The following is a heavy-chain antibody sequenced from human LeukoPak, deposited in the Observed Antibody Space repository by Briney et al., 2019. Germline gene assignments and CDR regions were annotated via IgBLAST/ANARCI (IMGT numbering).Heavy chain of an antibody. CDR2: ISWDGGST. J-gene: IGHJ4*02. V-gene: IGHV3-43*01. D-gene: IGHD3-22*01. Sequence: GGSLRLSCAASGFTFDDYTMHWVRQASGKGLEWVSLISWDGGSTYYADSVKGRFTISRDNAKNSLYLQMNSLRAEDTAVYYCARVKYYYDSSLSYWGQGTLVTVSS. CDR1: GFTFDDYT. CDR3: ARVKYYYDSSLSY.